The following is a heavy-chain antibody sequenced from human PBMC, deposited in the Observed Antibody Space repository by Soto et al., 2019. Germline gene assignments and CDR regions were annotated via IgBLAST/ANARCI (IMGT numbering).Heavy chain of an antibody. CDR1: GFTSGDYA. CDR3: TRASSLDFDF. CDR2: IRRNAYGGTT. D-gene: IGHD3-16*01. V-gene: IGHV3-49*04. J-gene: IGHJ4*02. Sequence: PGGSLRLSCTPSGFTSGDYALIWVRQATGKGLEWVGFIRRNAYGGTTDYAASVKGRFTISRDDSKSIAYLQMNSLRTEDTALYYCTRASSLDFDFWGQGTLVTVSS.